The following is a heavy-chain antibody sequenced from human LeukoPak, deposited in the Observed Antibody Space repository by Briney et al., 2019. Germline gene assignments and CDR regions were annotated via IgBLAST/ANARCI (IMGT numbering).Heavy chain of an antibody. CDR3: AREAAGLYNWFDP. D-gene: IGHD6-13*01. CDR2: IIPIFGTA. CDR1: GGTFSSYA. J-gene: IGHJ5*02. V-gene: IGHV1-69*13. Sequence: ASVKVSCKASGGTFSSYAISWVRQAPGQGLEWMGGIIPIFGTANYAQKFQGRATITADESTSTAYMELSSLRSEDTAVYYCAREAAGLYNWFDPWGQGTLVTVSS.